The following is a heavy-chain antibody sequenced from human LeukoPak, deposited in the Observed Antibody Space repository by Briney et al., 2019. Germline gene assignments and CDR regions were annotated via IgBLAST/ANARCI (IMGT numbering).Heavy chain of an antibody. CDR3: ARGLDLTDY. CDR1: GYTFTGYY. J-gene: IGHJ4*02. CDR2: INPNSGAT. V-gene: IGHV1-2*02. Sequence: ASVKVSCKASGYTFTGYYMHWVRQAPGQGLEWMGWINPNSGATNYAQRFQGRVTMTRDTSISTAYMELSSLRSDDTAVYYCARGLDLTDYWGQGTLVTVSS. D-gene: IGHD1-1*01.